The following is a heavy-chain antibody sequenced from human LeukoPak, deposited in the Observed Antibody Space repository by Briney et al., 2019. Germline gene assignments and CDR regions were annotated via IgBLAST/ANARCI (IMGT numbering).Heavy chain of an antibody. CDR3: ARDPPYSSSWSDY. CDR2: INPNSGNT. Sequence: ASVKVSCKASGYTFTGYYMHWVRQAPGQGLEWMGWINPNSGNTNYAQKLQGRVTMTTDTSTSTAYMELRSLRSDDTAAYYCARDPPYSSSWSDYWGQGTLVTVSS. D-gene: IGHD6-13*01. V-gene: IGHV1-18*04. J-gene: IGHJ4*02. CDR1: GYTFTGYY.